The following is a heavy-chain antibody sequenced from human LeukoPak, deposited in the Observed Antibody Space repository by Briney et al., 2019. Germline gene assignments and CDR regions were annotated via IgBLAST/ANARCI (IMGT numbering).Heavy chain of an antibody. Sequence: PGRSLRLSCAASGFTFSSYGMHWVRQAPGKGLEWVSYISSSGSTIYYADSVKGRFTISRDNAKNSLYLQMNSLRAEDTAVYYCARGRQPVDYSGYDGEFDYWGQGTLVTVSS. J-gene: IGHJ4*02. D-gene: IGHD5-12*01. CDR1: GFTFSSYG. CDR2: ISSSGSTI. V-gene: IGHV3-48*04. CDR3: ARGRQPVDYSGYDGEFDY.